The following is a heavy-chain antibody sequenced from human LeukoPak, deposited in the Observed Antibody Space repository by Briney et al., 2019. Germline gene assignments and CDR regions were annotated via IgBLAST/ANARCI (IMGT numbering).Heavy chain of an antibody. CDR3: GNWFDP. V-gene: IGHV3-30*18. J-gene: IGHJ5*02. CDR1: GFTFSSYG. Sequence: QSGRSLRLSCAASGFTFSSYGMHWVRQAPGKGLEWVAVISYDGSNKYYADSVKGPFTISRDNSKNTLYLQMNSLRAEDTAVYYCGNWFDPWGQGTLVTVSS. CDR2: ISYDGSNK.